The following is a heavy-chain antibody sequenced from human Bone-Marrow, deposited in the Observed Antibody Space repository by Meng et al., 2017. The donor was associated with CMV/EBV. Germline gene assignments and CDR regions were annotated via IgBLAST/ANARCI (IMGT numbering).Heavy chain of an antibody. V-gene: IGHV4-59*01. CDR2: IYYSGST. D-gene: IGHD7-27*01. CDR3: ARVAPDNRGSFWFDP. Sequence: SETLSLTCTVSGGSISSYYWSWIRQPPGKGLEWIGYIYYSGSTNYNCSLKSRVTISVDTSKNQFSLKLSSVTAADTAVYYCARVAPDNRGSFWFDPWGQGTLVTVSS. CDR1: GGSISSYY. J-gene: IGHJ5*02.